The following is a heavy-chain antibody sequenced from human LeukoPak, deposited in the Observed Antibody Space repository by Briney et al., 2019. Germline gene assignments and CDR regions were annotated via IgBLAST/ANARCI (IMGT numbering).Heavy chain of an antibody. CDR2: IYYSGST. CDR1: GGSISSYY. D-gene: IGHD2-15*01. V-gene: IGHV4-59*01. J-gene: IGHJ3*02. CDR3: ARKYCSGGSCYSYLGAFDI. Sequence: SETLSLTCTVSGGSISSYYWSWIRQPPGKGLEWIGYIYYSGSTNYNPSLKSRVTISVDTSKNQFSLKLSSVTAADTAVYYCARKYCSGGSCYSYLGAFDIWGQGTMVTVSS.